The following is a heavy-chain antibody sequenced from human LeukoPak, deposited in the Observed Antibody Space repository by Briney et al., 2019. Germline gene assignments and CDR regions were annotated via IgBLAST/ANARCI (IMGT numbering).Heavy chain of an antibody. Sequence: PGGSLRLSCAASGFTFSSYAMHWVRQAPGKGLEWVAVLSYDGSNKYYADSVKGRFTISRDNSKNTLYLQMNSLRAEDTAVYYCARDLDYGGNSGLDYWGQGTLVTVSS. V-gene: IGHV3-30*04. CDR2: LSYDGSNK. D-gene: IGHD4-23*01. CDR1: GFTFSSYA. J-gene: IGHJ4*02. CDR3: ARDLDYGGNSGLDY.